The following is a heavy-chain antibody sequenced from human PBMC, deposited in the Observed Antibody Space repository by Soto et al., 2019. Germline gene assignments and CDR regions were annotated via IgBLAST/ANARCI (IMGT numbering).Heavy chain of an antibody. CDR2: LYSGGAT. Sequence: EVRLVESGGDLVQPGGSLRLSCAASGFIVSSNYMTWVRQAPGKGLEWVSLLYSGGATHYAASVKGRFTISSHSSQNTLFLQINSLRTEDTATYYCLRGRYGSQIHWGQGTKFTVSS. CDR1: GFIVSSNY. D-gene: IGHD3-10*01. J-gene: IGHJ4*02. CDR3: LRGRYGSQIH. V-gene: IGHV3-53*04.